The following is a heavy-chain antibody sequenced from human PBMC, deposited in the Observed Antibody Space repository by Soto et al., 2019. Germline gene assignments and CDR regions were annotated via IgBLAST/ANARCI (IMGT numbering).Heavy chain of an antibody. D-gene: IGHD5-12*01. CDR1: GYTFITSYY. Sequence: ASVKVSCKASGYTFITSYYTHWVRQAPGQGLEWMGIINPTGTMTKYSERFQGRLTMTRDTSTSTDYMELSTLTSEDTAVYFCGRHTGYDHDAFDIWGEGTMFPVSS. V-gene: IGHV1-46*01. CDR3: GRHTGYDHDAFDI. J-gene: IGHJ3*02. CDR2: INPTGTMT.